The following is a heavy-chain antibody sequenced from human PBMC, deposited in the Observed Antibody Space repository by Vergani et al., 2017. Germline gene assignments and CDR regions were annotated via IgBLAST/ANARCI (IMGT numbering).Heavy chain of an antibody. J-gene: IGHJ4*02. D-gene: IGHD3-10*01. CDR2: ISGSGVSA. V-gene: IGHV3-23*01. Sequence: EVQSLESGGGLVQPGGLLRLICAASEFTFSNYAMNWVRQAPGKGLEWVSGISGSGVSAYYTDSVKGRFTISRDNSKNMLFLQMNNLRTEDTAIYYCAKQYFVSGNYLFDYWGQGTLVTVSS. CDR3: AKQYFVSGNYLFDY. CDR1: EFTFSNYA.